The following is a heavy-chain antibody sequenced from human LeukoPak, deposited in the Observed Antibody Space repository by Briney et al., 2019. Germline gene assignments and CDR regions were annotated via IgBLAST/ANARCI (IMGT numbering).Heavy chain of an antibody. J-gene: IGHJ4*02. CDR2: TYYSGST. D-gene: IGHD3-10*01. V-gene: IGHV4-59*01. Sequence: KASETLSLTCSVSRVSIGRYYWSWIRQPPGKGLEWIGYTYYSGSTNYNPSLKSRVTISVDTSNTQFSLNLRSVTAADTAVYFCARGVGELFPLVTWGQGTLVTVSS. CDR1: RVSIGRYY. CDR3: ARGVGELFPLVT.